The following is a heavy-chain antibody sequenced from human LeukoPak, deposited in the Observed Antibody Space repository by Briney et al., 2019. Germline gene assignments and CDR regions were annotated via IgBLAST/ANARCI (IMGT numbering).Heavy chain of an antibody. D-gene: IGHD4-17*01. CDR1: GFTFVTYA. V-gene: IGHV3-23*01. J-gene: IGHJ4*02. CDR2: LSGSGVHT. CDR3: ARRDSGDGDYV. Sequence: GGSLRLSCVASGFTFVTYAMAWVRQAPGKGLEWVSGLSGSGVHTYYADSVKGRFTISRDNSKNTLYLQMNSLRAEDTAVYYCARRDSGDGDYVWGQGTLVTVSS.